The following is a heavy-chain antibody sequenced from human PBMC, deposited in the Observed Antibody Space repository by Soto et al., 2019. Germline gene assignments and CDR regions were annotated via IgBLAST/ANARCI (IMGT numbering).Heavy chain of an antibody. CDR1: GFSFGDYA. CDR3: AKGFCSSTRCLTYSYMDV. V-gene: IGHV3-9*01. Sequence: DVQLVESGGGLVQPGRSLRLSCAASGFSFGDYAMHWVRQAPGKGLEWVSGISWNTGTVGYGDSVRGRFTISRDNAEYSLYLQMNSLRAEDTALYYCAKGFCSSTRCLTYSYMDVWGKGTTVTVSS. CDR2: ISWNTGTV. D-gene: IGHD2-2*01. J-gene: IGHJ6*03.